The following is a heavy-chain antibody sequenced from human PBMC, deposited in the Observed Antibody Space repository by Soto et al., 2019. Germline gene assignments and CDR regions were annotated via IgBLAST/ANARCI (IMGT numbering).Heavy chain of an antibody. J-gene: IGHJ4*02. CDR2: INQDGSVE. CDR3: ATYHGDDWESDRHRY. Sequence: CGSLRLSCAASGFTFRAYLMSWVRQAPGKGLDWVANINQDGSVEYYADSVQGRFTISRDNAKNSLYLHMNSLRAEDTAVYYCATYHGDDWESDRHRYWGPGTLVTVSA. D-gene: IGHD3-16*01. V-gene: IGHV3-7*01. CDR1: GFTFRAYL.